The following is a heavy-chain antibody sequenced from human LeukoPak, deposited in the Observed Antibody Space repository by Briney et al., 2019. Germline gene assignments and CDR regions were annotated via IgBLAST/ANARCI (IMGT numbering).Heavy chain of an antibody. CDR2: IIPIFGTA. CDR1: GGTFSSYA. D-gene: IGHD3-3*01. CDR3: ASRYESYDFWSGYPDTKKRYYYYGMDV. V-gene: IGHV1-69*13. Sequence: SVKVSCKASGGTFSSYAISWVRQAPGQGLEWMGGIIPIFGTANYAQKFQGRVTITADESTSTAYMELSSLRSEDTAVYYCASRYESYDFWSGYPDTKKRYYYYGMDVWGQGTTVTVSS. J-gene: IGHJ6*02.